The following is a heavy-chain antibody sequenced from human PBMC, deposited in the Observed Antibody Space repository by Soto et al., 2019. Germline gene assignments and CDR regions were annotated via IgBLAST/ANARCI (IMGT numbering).Heavy chain of an antibody. CDR2: LYWDDDQ. D-gene: IGHD2-21*02. J-gene: IGHJ6*02. Sequence: QVTLKESGPTLVKPTQTLTLTCTVSGLSLRTTGVGVGWVRQPPGKALEWLALLYWDDDQRYSPSVSSRLTIAKDISEKQVVPTMTNMDTVDTATYYCVQSRCGGDCLEIYSSHAYNGLDVWGQGTTVTVSS. CDR3: VQSRCGGDCLEIYSSHAYNGLDV. CDR1: GLSLRTTGVG. V-gene: IGHV2-5*02.